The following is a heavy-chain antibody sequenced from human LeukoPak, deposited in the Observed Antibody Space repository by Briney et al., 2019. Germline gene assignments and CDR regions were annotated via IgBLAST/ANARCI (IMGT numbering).Heavy chain of an antibody. D-gene: IGHD7-27*01. Sequence: PSETLSLTCTVSGGSISSSSYYWGWIRQPPGKGLEWIGSIYYSGSTYYNPSLKSRVTISVDTSNNQISLKVRSVTAADTAMYYCARENWVFDYWGQGILVTVSS. CDR3: ARENWVFDY. V-gene: IGHV4-39*02. CDR1: GGSISSSSYY. J-gene: IGHJ4*02. CDR2: IYYSGST.